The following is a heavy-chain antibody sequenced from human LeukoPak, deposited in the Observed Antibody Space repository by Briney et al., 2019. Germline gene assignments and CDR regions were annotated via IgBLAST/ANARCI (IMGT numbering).Heavy chain of an antibody. V-gene: IGHV3-74*01. J-gene: IGHJ4*02. Sequence: GGSLRLSCAASGFTFSSHRMYWVRQAPGKGLVWVSRISSDGSSIAYTDSVRGRFTISRDNAKNTLHLQMNSLRVEDTAVYYCAREGAALDYWGQGTLASVSS. CDR1: GFTFSSHR. CDR2: ISSDGSSI. CDR3: AREGAALDY. D-gene: IGHD6-6*01.